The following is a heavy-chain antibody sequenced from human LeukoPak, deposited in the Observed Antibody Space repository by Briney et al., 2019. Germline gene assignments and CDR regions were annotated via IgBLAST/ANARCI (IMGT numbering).Heavy chain of an antibody. CDR3: ARDRDDSSGEEGFDP. V-gene: IGHV3-21*01. CDR1: GFTFSSYS. J-gene: IGHJ5*02. Sequence: GGSLRLSCAASGFTFSSYSMNWVRQAPGKGLEWASSISSSSSYIYYADSVKGRFTISRDNAKNSLYLQMNSLRAEDTAVYYCARDRDDSSGEEGFDPWGQGTLVTVSS. D-gene: IGHD3-22*01. CDR2: ISSSSSYI.